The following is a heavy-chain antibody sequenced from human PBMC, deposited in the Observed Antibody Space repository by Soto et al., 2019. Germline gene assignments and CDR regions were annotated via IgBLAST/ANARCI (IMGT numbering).Heavy chain of an antibody. Sequence: ASVKVSCKISGSTLTEFSMHWVRQAPGKGLEWMGGLAPEDGEAIFAQKFKGRVTVTGDTSTSTAYMELSSLRSEDTAVYYCARALGYCTNGVCYTRFDYWGQGTLVTVSS. CDR1: GSTLTEFS. V-gene: IGHV1-24*01. J-gene: IGHJ4*02. CDR3: ARALGYCTNGVCYTRFDY. D-gene: IGHD2-8*01. CDR2: LAPEDGEA.